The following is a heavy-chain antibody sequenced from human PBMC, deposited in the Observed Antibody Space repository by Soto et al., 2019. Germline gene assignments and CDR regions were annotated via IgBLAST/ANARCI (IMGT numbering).Heavy chain of an antibody. D-gene: IGHD3-22*01. CDR3: ARGDYYDSSSRY. CDR2: INHSGST. V-gene: IGHV4-34*01. J-gene: IGHJ4*02. CDR1: GGSFSGYY. Sequence: QVQLQQWGAGLLKPSETLSLTCAVYGGSFSGYYWSWIRQPPGKGLEWIGEINHSGSTNYNPSLKSRVTISVDTSKNQFSLKLSSVTAADTAEYYCARGDYYDSSSRYWGQGTLVTVSS.